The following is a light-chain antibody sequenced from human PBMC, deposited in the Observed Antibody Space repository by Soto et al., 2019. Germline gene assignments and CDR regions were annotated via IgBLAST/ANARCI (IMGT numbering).Light chain of an antibody. CDR2: GAS. CDR1: KSISSSY. Sequence: EIVLTQSPGTLSLSPGERATLSCRARKSISSSYLAWYQQKPGQAPRLLVYGASSRATGIPDRFSGSGSLTDFTLTISRLEPEDFAVYYCQQYGSSRFTFGPGTKVDIK. V-gene: IGKV3-20*01. CDR3: QQYGSSRFT. J-gene: IGKJ3*01.